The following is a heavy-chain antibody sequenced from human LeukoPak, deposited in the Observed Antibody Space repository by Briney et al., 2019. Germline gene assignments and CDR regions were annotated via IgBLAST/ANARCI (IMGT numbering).Heavy chain of an antibody. V-gene: IGHV6-1*01. Sequence: SQTLSLTCAISGDSVSSNSAAWNWIRQSPSRGLEWLGRTYYRSKWYNDYAVSVKGRIAFNPDTPKNQFSLQLNSVTPEDTAVYYCARAPDGGDRGFDYWGQGTLVTVSS. CDR3: ARAPDGGDRGFDY. D-gene: IGHD3-16*01. J-gene: IGHJ4*02. CDR1: GDSVSSNSAA. CDR2: TYYRSKWYN.